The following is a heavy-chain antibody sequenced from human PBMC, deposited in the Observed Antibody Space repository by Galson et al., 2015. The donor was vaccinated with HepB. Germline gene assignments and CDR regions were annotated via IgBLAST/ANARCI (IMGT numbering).Heavy chain of an antibody. J-gene: IGHJ6*02. CDR2: ISYDGSNK. V-gene: IGHV3-30-3*01. D-gene: IGHD2-21*02. CDR3: ARERCGGDSLWCYYGMDV. Sequence: SLRLSCAASGFTFSSYAMHWVRQAPGKGLEWVAVISYDGSNKYYADSVKGRFTTSRDNSKNTLYLQMNSLRAEDTAVYYCARERCGGDSLWCYYGMDVWGQGTTVTVSS. CDR1: GFTFSSYA.